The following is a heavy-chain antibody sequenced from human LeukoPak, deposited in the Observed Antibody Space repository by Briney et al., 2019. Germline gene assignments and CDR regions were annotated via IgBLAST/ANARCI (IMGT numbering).Heavy chain of an antibody. V-gene: IGHV4-34*01. CDR1: GGSFSGYY. Sequence: PSETLSLTCAVYGGSFSGYYWSWIRQPPGKGLEWIGEINHSGSTNYNPSLKSRVTISVDTSKNQFSLKLSSVTAADTAVYYCARFGSLYYFDYWGQGTLVTVSS. J-gene: IGHJ4*02. CDR3: ARFGSLYYFDY. CDR2: INHSGST. D-gene: IGHD3-16*01.